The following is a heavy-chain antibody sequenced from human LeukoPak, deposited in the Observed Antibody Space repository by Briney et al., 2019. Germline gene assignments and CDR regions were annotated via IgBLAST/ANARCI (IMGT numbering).Heavy chain of an antibody. J-gene: IGHJ6*02. CDR2: ICGSGGST. V-gene: IGHV3-23*01. CDR3: AKDYPDIVVVVAAPMDV. D-gene: IGHD2-15*01. CDR1: GFTLSSYA. Sequence: GGALRLSRAASGFTLSSYALRWVRPAPGEGVEWVSAICGSGGSTYYADSVKGRFTISRDNSKNTLYLQMNSLRAEDTAVYYCAKDYPDIVVVVAAPMDVWGQGTTVTVSS.